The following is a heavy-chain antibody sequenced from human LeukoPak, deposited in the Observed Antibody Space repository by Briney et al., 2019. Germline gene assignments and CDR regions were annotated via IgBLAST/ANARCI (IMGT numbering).Heavy chain of an antibody. CDR3: ARSNLVVVIDY. J-gene: IGHJ4*02. V-gene: IGHV4-34*01. CDR1: GGSFSGYY. Sequence: PSETLSLTCAVYGGSFSGYYWSWIRQPPGKGLEWIGEINHSGSTNYNPSLKSRVTISVDTSKNQFSLKLSSVTAADTAVYYCARSNLVVVIDYWGQGTLVTVSS. D-gene: IGHD3-22*01. CDR2: INHSGST.